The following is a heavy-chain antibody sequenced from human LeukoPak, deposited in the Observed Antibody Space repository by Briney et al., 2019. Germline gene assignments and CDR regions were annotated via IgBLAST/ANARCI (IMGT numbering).Heavy chain of an antibody. J-gene: IGHJ4*02. CDR2: IYTSGST. Sequence: SETLSLTCTVSGGSISSGSYYWSWIRQPAGKGLEWIGCIYTSGSTNYNPSLKSRVTISVDTSKNQFSLRLSSVTAADTAVYYCASSNELVWGYFDYWGQGTLVTVSS. CDR3: ASSNELVWGYFDY. CDR1: GGSISSGSYY. V-gene: IGHV4-61*02. D-gene: IGHD1-7*01.